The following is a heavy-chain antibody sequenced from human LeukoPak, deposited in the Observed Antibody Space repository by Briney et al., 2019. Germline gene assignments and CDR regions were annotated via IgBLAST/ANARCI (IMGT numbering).Heavy chain of an antibody. CDR3: ARSNQADDY. CDR1: GFTFSSYW. D-gene: IGHD1-14*01. V-gene: IGHV3-74*01. J-gene: IGHJ4*02. Sequence: PGRSLRLSCAASGFTFSSYWMRWVRQVPGKGLLWVARINPGGSSITYADSVKGRFTISRDNAKNTLYLQMDSLRAEDTGVYYCARSNQADDYWGQGTLVTVSS. CDR2: INPGGSSI.